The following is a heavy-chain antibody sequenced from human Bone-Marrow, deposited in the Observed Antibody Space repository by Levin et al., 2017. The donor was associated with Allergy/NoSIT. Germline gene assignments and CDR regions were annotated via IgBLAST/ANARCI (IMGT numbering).Heavy chain of an antibody. CDR3: ATAGRTSGYADAFEF. CDR2: ISNDERSI. V-gene: IGHV3-30*04. D-gene: IGHD3-22*01. Sequence: PGESLKISCVVSGSMFSSFVLHWVRQAPGKGLEWVAVISNDERSIIYADSVKGRFTISKDNSKKTLLLQMNSLRDDDTAVYYCATAGRTSGYADAFEFWGQGTMVTVSS. CDR1: GSMFSSFV. J-gene: IGHJ3*01.